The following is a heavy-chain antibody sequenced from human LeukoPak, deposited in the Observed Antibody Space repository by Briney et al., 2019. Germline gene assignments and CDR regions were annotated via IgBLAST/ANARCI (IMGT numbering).Heavy chain of an antibody. Sequence: SETLSLTCTVSVGSISSSSYYWGWIRQPPGKGLEWIGSIYYTGSTYYNPSLESRVTISVDTSKNQFSLKLTSVTAADTAVYYCARGSGSSAGFDFWGQGTLVTVSS. CDR1: VGSISSSSYY. J-gene: IGHJ4*02. V-gene: IGHV4-39*01. CDR2: IYYTGST. D-gene: IGHD3-10*01. CDR3: ARGSGSSAGFDF.